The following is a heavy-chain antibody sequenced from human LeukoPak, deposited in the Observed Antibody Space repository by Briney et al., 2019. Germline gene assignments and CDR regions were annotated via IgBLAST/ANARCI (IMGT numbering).Heavy chain of an antibody. D-gene: IGHD3-22*01. V-gene: IGHV3-30*18. CDR2: ISYDGSNK. Sequence: GRSLRLSCAASGFTFSSYGMHWVRQAPGKGLEWVAVISYDGSNKYYADSVKGRFTISRDNYKNTLYLQMNSLRAEDTAVYYCAKADNTNYYDSTGLDYWGQGTLVTVSS. J-gene: IGHJ4*02. CDR1: GFTFSSYG. CDR3: AKADNTNYYDSTGLDY.